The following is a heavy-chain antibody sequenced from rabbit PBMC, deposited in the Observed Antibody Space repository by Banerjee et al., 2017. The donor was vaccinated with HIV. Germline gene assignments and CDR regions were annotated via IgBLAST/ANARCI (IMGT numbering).Heavy chain of an antibody. Sequence: QEQLVESGGGLVKPEGSLTLTCKASGFDFSSSYWICWVRQAPGKGLEWIGCIVTGSGSTAYANWAKGRFTISKTSSTTVTLQMTSLTAADTATYFCARNSDWAFTLWGQGTLVTVS. V-gene: IGHV1S45*01. CDR1: GFDFSSSYW. CDR2: IVTGSGST. J-gene: IGHJ6*01. D-gene: IGHD4-1*01. CDR3: ARNSDWAFTL.